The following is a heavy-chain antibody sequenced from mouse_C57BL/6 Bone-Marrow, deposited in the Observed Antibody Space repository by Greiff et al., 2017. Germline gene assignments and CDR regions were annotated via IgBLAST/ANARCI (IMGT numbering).Heavy chain of an antibody. J-gene: IGHJ3*01. CDR2: IDPSDSYT. Sequence: QVQLQQPGAELVMPGASVKLSCKASGYTFTSYWMHWVKQRPGQGLEWIGEIDPSDSYTNYNQKFKGKSTLTVDKSSSTAYMQLSSLTSEDSAVYYCARWGDYTWFAYWGRGTLVTVSA. D-gene: IGHD2-13*01. V-gene: IGHV1-69*01. CDR3: ARWGDYTWFAY. CDR1: GYTFTSYW.